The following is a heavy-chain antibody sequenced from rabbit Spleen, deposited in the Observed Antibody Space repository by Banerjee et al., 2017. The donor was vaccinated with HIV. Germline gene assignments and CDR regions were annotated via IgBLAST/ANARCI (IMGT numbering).Heavy chain of an antibody. D-gene: IGHD1-1*01. CDR1: GVSFNDKDV. V-gene: IGHV1S45*01. Sequence: QEQLEESGGGLVKPEGSLTLTCKASGVSFNDKDVMCWVRQAPGKGLEWIACIDTSDGDTDYANWPKGRFTISKASSTTVTLQMTSLTAADTATYFCARNYVNVFDPWGPGTLVTVS. CDR2: IDTSDGDT. CDR3: ARNYVNVFDP. J-gene: IGHJ2*01.